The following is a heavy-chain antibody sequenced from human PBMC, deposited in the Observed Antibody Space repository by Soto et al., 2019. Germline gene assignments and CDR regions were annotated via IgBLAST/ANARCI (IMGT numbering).Heavy chain of an antibody. J-gene: IGHJ4*02. Sequence: PSETLSLTCTVSGGSISSSSYYWGWIRQPPGEGLEWIGNIYYSGSTYYKPSLKSRATISVDRSKNQFSLKLSSVTAADTAVYYCARGWGRIFDYWGQGTLVTVSS. CDR1: GGSISSSSYY. V-gene: IGHV4-39*01. D-gene: IGHD7-27*01. CDR3: ARGWGRIFDY. CDR2: IYYSGST.